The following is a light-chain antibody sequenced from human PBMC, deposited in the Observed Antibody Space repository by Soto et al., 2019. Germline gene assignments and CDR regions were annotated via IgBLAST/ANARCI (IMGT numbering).Light chain of an antibody. V-gene: IGKV3-15*01. J-gene: IGKJ4*01. CDR3: QQYNNWLPLT. CDR1: QSVSSN. CDR2: GAS. Sequence: EIVMTQSPATLSVSPGERATLSCRASQSVSSNLAWYQQKPGQAPRILIYGASTRATGIPARFSGSGSGTEFTLIISSLQSEDFAVYYCQQYNNWLPLTFGGGTKVEIK.